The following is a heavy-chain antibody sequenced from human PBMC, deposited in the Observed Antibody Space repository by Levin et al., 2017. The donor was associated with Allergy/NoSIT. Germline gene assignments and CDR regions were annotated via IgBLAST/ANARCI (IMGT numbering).Heavy chain of an antibody. CDR2: ISYDGSNK. CDR3: AKVVGYHGYYYYGMDV. Sequence: GGSLRLSCAASGFTFSSYGMHWVRQAPGKGLEWVAVISYDGSNKYYADSVKGRFTISRDNSKNTLYLQMNSLRAEDTAVYYCAKVVGYHGYYYYGMDVWGQGTTVTVSS. CDR1: GFTFSSYG. V-gene: IGHV3-30*18. D-gene: IGHD2-2*01. J-gene: IGHJ6*02.